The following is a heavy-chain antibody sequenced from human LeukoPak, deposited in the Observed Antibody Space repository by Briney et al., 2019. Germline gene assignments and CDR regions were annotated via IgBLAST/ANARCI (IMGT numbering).Heavy chain of an antibody. CDR1: GGSISSYY. CDR2: IYYSGST. J-gene: IGHJ3*02. Sequence: TSETLSLTCTVSGGSISSYYWSWIRQPPGKGLEWIGYIYYSGSTNYNPSLKSRVTISVDTSKNQFSLKLSSVTAADTAVYYCAREEDDAFDIWGQGTMVTVSS. CDR3: AREEDDAFDI. V-gene: IGHV4-59*01.